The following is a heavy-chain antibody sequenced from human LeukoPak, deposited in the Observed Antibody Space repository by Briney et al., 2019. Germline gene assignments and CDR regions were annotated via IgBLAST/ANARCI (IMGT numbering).Heavy chain of an antibody. D-gene: IGHD1-26*01. CDR2: IYYSGST. J-gene: IGHJ3*02. Sequence: SETLSLTCTVSGGSIGSTTYYWGWIRQPPGKELEGIGSIYYSGSTYYNPSLKSRVTISLDTSKNQFSLKLSSVTAADTAVYYCARHKQSGTYYDAFDIWGQGTMVTVSS. CDR3: ARHKQSGTYYDAFDI. CDR1: GGSIGSTTYY. V-gene: IGHV4-39*01.